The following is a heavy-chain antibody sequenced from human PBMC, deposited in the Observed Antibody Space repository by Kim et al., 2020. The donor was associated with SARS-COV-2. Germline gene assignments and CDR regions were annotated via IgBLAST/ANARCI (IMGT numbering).Heavy chain of an antibody. CDR3: AKGSGIFFDY. Sequence: IANYAQKFQGRVTITADKSTSTAYMELSSLRSEDTAVYYCAKGSGIFFDYWGQGTLVTVSS. CDR2: IA. D-gene: IGHD3-10*01. V-gene: IGHV1-69*04. J-gene: IGHJ4*02.